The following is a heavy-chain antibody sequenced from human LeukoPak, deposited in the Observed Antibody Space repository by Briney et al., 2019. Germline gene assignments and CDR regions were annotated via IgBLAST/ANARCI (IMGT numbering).Heavy chain of an antibody. J-gene: IGHJ3*02. V-gene: IGHV3-9*01. CDR3: AKDPGYSGAFDI. CDR2: ISWNSGSI. Sequence: GGSLRLSCAASGFRFADYAMHWVRQAPGKGLEWVSGISWNSGSIGYADSVKGRFSISRDNAKNSLYLQMNSLRAEDTALYYCAKDPGYSGAFDIWGQGTMVTVSS. CDR1: GFRFADYA. D-gene: IGHD3-22*01.